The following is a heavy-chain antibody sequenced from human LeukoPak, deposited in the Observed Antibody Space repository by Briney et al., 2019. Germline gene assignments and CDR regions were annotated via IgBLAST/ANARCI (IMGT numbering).Heavy chain of an antibody. CDR3: ARNADDSSSYPYFDY. CDR1: GGSISNYY. Sequence: SEALSLTCTVSGGSISNYYWSWIRQPPGKELEWIGYIYHSGSTNYNPSLKSRVTISQDTSKNQFSLKLSSVTAADTAVYYCARNADDSSSYPYFDYWGQGTLVTVSS. CDR2: IYHSGST. D-gene: IGHD3-22*01. J-gene: IGHJ4*02. V-gene: IGHV4-59*01.